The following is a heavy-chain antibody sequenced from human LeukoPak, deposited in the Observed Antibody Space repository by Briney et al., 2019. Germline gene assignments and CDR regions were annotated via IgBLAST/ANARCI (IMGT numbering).Heavy chain of an antibody. CDR1: GGSISSGGYS. V-gene: IGHV4-30-2*01. J-gene: IGHJ1*01. CDR3: ARGPAPGYFQH. Sequence: PSETLSLTCAVSGGSISSGGYSWSWIRQPPGKGLEWIGYIYHSGSTYYNPSLKSRVTISVDWSKNQFSLKLSSVTAADTAVYYCARGPAPGYFQHWGQGTLVTVSS. CDR2: IYHSGST.